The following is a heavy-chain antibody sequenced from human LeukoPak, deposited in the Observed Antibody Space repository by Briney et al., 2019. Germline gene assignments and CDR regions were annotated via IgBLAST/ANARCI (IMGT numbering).Heavy chain of an antibody. CDR3: ARHGPVITATIGY. Sequence: SETLSLTCTVSGGSISSSSYYWGWIRQPPGKGLEWIGSIYYSGSTYYNPSLKSRVTISVDTSKNQFSLKLSSVTAADTAVYYCARHGPVITATIGYWGQGTLVTVSS. V-gene: IGHV4-39*01. CDR1: GGSISSSSYY. J-gene: IGHJ4*02. D-gene: IGHD3-22*01. CDR2: IYYSGST.